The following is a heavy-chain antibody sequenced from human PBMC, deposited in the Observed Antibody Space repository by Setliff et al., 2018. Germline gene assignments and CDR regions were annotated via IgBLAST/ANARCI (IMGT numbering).Heavy chain of an antibody. D-gene: IGHD1-7*01. Sequence: SETLSLTCTVSGDSIDTDIWWSWVRQSPGKGLEWIGEIYLGGSPTYNPSLKSRVTISIYKSKNQLSLDLTSVIAADTAVYYCARNWHWGFDPWGRGALGTSPQ. CDR3: ARNWHWGFDP. J-gene: IGHJ5*02. CDR2: IYLGGSP. V-gene: IGHV4-4*02. CDR1: GDSIDTDIW.